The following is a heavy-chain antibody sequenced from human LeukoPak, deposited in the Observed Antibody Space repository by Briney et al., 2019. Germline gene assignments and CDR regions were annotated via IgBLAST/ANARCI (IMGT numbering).Heavy chain of an antibody. CDR2: IIPILGIA. CDR3: ATLWGSGSYYSADY. D-gene: IGHD3-10*01. Sequence: ASVKVSCKASGGTFSSYAISWVRQAPGQGLEWMGRIIPILGIANYAQKFQGRVTITADKSTSTAYMELSSLRSEDTAVYYCATLWGSGSYYSADYWGQETLVTVSS. CDR1: GGTFSSYA. V-gene: IGHV1-69*04. J-gene: IGHJ4*02.